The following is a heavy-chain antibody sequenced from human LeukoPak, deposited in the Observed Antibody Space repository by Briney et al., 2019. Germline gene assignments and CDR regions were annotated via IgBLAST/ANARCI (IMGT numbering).Heavy chain of an antibody. V-gene: IGHV3-7*01. CDR1: GFSVTSNY. D-gene: IGHD1-14*01. J-gene: IGHJ4*02. CDR3: TRDRSRAEDD. CDR2: INQGGSDK. Sequence: GGFLRLSCTASGFSVTSNYMNWVRQAPGKGLEWVANINQGGSDKYYVDSVKGRFTISRDNANNLLYLQMNSLRGEDTAVYYCTRDRSRAEDDWGQGTLVTVSS.